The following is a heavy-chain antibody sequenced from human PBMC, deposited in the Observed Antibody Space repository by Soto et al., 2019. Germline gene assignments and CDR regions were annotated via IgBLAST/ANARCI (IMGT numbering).Heavy chain of an antibody. CDR3: ARRHYNDYGDYVYYGMDV. D-gene: IGHD4-17*01. Sequence: PGESLKISCKGSGYSFTSYWISWVRQMPVKGLEFMGRIDPVYSYANYSPSFQGHVTISAYSSISTSYLQWISLKASDTAMYYCARRHYNDYGDYVYYGMDVWGQGTTVTVSS. CDR1: GYSFTSYW. V-gene: IGHV5-10-1*01. J-gene: IGHJ6*02. CDR2: IDPVYSYA.